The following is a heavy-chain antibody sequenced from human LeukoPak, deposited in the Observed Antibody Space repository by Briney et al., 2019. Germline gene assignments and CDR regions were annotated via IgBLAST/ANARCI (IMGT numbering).Heavy chain of an antibody. J-gene: IGHJ4*02. V-gene: IGHV4-34*01. CDR3: ARGKWELNY. CDR2: INHSGST. D-gene: IGHD1-26*01. Sequence: SETLSLTCIVSGGSISTYYWSWIRQPPGKGLEWIGEINHSGSTNYNPSLKSRVTISVDTSKNQFSLKLSSVTAEDTAVYYCARGKWELNYWGQGTLVTVSS. CDR1: GGSISTYY.